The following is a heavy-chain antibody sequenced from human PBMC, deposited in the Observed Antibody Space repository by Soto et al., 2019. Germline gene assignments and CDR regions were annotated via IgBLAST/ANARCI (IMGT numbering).Heavy chain of an antibody. Sequence: ASVKVSCKASGYTFTSYGISWVRQAPGQGLEWMGWISAYNGNTNYAQKLQGRVTMTTDTSTSTAYMELRSLRSDDTAVYYCARGYYYGSGSYTPVYYYYGMDVWGQGTTVTVS. CDR2: ISAYNGNT. J-gene: IGHJ6*02. CDR3: ARGYYYGSGSYTPVYYYYGMDV. CDR1: GYTFTSYG. D-gene: IGHD3-10*01. V-gene: IGHV1-18*01.